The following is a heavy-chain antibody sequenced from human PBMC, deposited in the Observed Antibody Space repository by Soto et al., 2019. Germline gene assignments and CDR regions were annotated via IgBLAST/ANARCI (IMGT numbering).Heavy chain of an antibody. Sequence: SETLSLTCAVYGGSFSSYYWGWLRQPPGKGLEWIGSIYHGGSTYYNPSLNSRVTLSIDMTNNHVSLILNSVTAADTAVYYCARVGPWVPYYYDSSPYTFENWFDPWGQGTLVTVSS. CDR1: GGSFSSYY. CDR3: ARVGPWVPYYYDSSPYTFENWFDP. CDR2: IYHGGST. D-gene: IGHD3-22*01. V-gene: IGHV4-38-2*01. J-gene: IGHJ5*02.